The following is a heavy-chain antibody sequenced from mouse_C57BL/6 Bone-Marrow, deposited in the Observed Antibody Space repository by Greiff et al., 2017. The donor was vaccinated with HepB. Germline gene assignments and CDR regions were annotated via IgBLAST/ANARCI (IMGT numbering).Heavy chain of an antibody. V-gene: IGHV5-15*01. CDR2: ISNLAYSI. D-gene: IGHD1-2*01. CDR3: SRGSAWYFDV. J-gene: IGHJ1*03. Sequence: EVKLVESGGGLVQPGGSLKLSCAASGFTFSDYGMAWVRQAPRKGPEWVAFISNLAYSIYYADTVTGRFTISRENAKNTLYLEMSSLRSEDTAMYYCSRGSAWYFDVWGTGTTVTVSS. CDR1: GFTFSDYG.